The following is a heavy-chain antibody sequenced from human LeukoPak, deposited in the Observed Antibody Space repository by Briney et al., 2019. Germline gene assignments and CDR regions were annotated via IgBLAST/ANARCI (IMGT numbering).Heavy chain of an antibody. CDR3: ARHTYYDYGIDV. V-gene: IGHV4-39*02. CDR2: IYYSGST. CDR1: GGSISSGTYY. J-gene: IGHJ6*02. Sequence: SETLSLTCTVSGGSISSGTYYWGWIRQPPGKGLEWIGSIYYSGSTYYNPSLKSRVTISIDTSKNHFSLKLSSVTAADTAVYFCARHTYYDYGIDVWGQGTTVTVSS.